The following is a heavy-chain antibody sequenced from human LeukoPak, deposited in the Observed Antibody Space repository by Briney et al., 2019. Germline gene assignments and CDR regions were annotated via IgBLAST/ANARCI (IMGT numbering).Heavy chain of an antibody. Sequence: GASVKVSCKVSGYTLTELSMHWVRQAPGKGLEWMGGFDPEDGETIYAQKFQGRVTMTRDTSISTAYMELSRLRSDDTAVYYCARGRLRYSYDILGYWGQGTLVTVSS. D-gene: IGHD3-9*01. CDR3: ARGRLRYSYDILGY. CDR2: FDPEDGET. J-gene: IGHJ4*02. CDR1: GYTLTELS. V-gene: IGHV1-24*01.